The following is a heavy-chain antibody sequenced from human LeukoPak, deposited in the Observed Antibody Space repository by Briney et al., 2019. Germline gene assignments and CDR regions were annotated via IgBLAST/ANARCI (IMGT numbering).Heavy chain of an antibody. Sequence: GGSLRLSCAASGFTFDDYAMHWGRQATGKGLEWVSGISSNSGSIGYADSVKGRFTISRDNAKNSLYLQMNSLRAEDMALYYCAKDRSKCYYDSSGYYHAFDIWGQGTMVTVSS. V-gene: IGHV3-9*03. J-gene: IGHJ3*02. CDR1: GFTFDDYA. CDR2: ISSNSGSI. D-gene: IGHD3-22*01. CDR3: AKDRSKCYYDSSGYYHAFDI.